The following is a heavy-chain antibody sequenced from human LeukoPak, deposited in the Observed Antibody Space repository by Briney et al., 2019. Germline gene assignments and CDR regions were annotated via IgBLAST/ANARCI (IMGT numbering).Heavy chain of an antibody. Sequence: SETLSLTCAVYGGSFSGYYWSWIRQPPGKGLEWIGEINHSGSTNYNPSLKSRVTISVDTSKNQFSLKLSSVTAADTAVYYCARVADGSGSYYGWFDPWGQGTLVTVSS. V-gene: IGHV4-34*01. D-gene: IGHD3-10*01. J-gene: IGHJ5*02. CDR2: INHSGST. CDR1: GGSFSGYY. CDR3: ARVADGSGSYYGWFDP.